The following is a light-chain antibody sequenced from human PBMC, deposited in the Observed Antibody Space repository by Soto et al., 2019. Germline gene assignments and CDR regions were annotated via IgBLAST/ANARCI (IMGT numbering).Light chain of an antibody. CDR1: QGISSW. Sequence: DIQMTQSPSSLSASVGDRVTITCRASQGISSWLVWYQQKPEKAPKSLIYAASTLQSWAPSRFIGSESGTEFTPTISSLQPEDFPTHYSQQYNSHPPTFGQGTKVDIK. V-gene: IGKV1D-16*01. J-gene: IGKJ1*01. CDR2: AAS. CDR3: QQYNSHPPT.